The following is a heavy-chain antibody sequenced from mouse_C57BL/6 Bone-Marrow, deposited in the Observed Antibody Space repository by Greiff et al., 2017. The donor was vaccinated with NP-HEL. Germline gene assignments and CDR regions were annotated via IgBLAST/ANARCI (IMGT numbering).Heavy chain of an antibody. Sequence: QVQLKQSGAELVRPGASVKLSCKASGYTFTDYSIHWVKQRPGQGLEWIARIYPGSGNTYYNEKFKGKATLTAEKSSSTAYMQLSSLTSEDSAVYFCARQRWRGWYFDVWGTGTTVTVTS. J-gene: IGHJ1*03. D-gene: IGHD1-1*02. CDR2: IYPGSGNT. V-gene: IGHV1-76*01. CDR3: ARQRWRGWYFDV. CDR1: GYTFTDYS.